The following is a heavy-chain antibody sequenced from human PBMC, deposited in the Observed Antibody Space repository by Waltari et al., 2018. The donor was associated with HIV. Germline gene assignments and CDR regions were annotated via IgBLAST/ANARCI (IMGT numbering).Heavy chain of an antibody. J-gene: IGHJ4*02. CDR2: IYHTGTT. V-gene: IGHV4-4*02. Sequence: QVQLQESGPGLVKPSGTLSLTCAVSGGSISSSNWWSWVRQPPGKGLEWIGEIYHTGTTNYNPSLKTRVTISLDKSQNQFSLKLRSVTAADTAVFYCAGGNPEGYFDSWGQGTLVTVSS. CDR1: GGSISSSNW. CDR3: AGGNPEGYFDS.